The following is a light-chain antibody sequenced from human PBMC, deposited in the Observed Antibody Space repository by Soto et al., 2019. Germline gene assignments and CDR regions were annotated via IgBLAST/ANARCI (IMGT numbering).Light chain of an antibody. V-gene: IGLV2-23*01. CDR2: EGS. CDR3: CAYAVSSTPAV. J-gene: IGLJ1*01. CDR1: SGDVGSYNL. Sequence: QSALTQPASVSGSPGRLITISCTGTSGDVGSYNLVSWYQQHPGKAPKLMIYEGSKRPSGVSNRFSGSKSGNTASLTISGLQAEVVVDYYCCAYAVSSTPAVFGSGPNVTV.